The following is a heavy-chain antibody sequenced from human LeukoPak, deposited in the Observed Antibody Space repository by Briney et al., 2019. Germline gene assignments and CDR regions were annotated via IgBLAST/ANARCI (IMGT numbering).Heavy chain of an antibody. J-gene: IGHJ4*02. V-gene: IGHV3-73*01. D-gene: IGHD2-15*01. Sequence: RGSLKLSCAASGYNFTGYGMNWVRQASGRGLEWVGLIRNKPSSYTTVYAASVKGRFTISRDDSKNTAYLQMNSLKAEDTAVYYCTRQDCSGGSYSYVDYRGQGTLVTVSS. CDR2: IRNKPSSYTT. CDR1: GYNFTGYG. CDR3: TRQDCSGGSYSYVDY.